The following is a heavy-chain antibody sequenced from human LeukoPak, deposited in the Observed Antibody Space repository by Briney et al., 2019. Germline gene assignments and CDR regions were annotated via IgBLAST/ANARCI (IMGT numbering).Heavy chain of an antibody. Sequence: ASVKVSCKASGYTFTGYYMHWVRQAPGQGLEWMGWINPNSGGTNYAQKFQGRVTMTRDPSIRTAYMELSRLRSDDTAVYYCASDEKFSVYYDEWGQGTLVTVSS. CDR2: INPNSGGT. V-gene: IGHV1-2*02. CDR1: GYTFTGYY. J-gene: IGHJ4*02. D-gene: IGHD3-22*01. CDR3: ASDEKFSVYYDE.